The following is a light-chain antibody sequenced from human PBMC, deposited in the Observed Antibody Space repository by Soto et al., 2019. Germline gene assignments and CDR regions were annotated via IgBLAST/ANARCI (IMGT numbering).Light chain of an antibody. J-gene: IGKJ1*01. CDR3: QQYNSYPWT. CDR2: DAS. CDR1: QSIGNW. Sequence: DVQLTHAPSTLSASVGDRVAITCRASQSIGNWLAWYQQKPGKAPKLLIYDASSLESGVPSRFSGSGSGTEFTLTISSLQPDDFATYYCQQYNSYPWTFGQGTKVDI. V-gene: IGKV1-5*01.